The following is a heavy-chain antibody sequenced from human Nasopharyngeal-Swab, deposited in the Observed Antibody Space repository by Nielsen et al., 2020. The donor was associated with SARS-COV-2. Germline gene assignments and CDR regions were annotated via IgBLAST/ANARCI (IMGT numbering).Heavy chain of an antibody. Sequence: GESLKISCAASGFTFSNAWMSWVRQAPGKGLEWVANVKQDGTEKYYVDSVKGRFTISRDNAKNSLYLQMNSLRVEDTAVYYCARKSSPFSASVHWGQGSLVTVSS. CDR1: GFTFSNAW. J-gene: IGHJ4*02. D-gene: IGHD5/OR15-5a*01. V-gene: IGHV3-7*01. CDR3: ARKSSPFSASVH. CDR2: VKQDGTEK.